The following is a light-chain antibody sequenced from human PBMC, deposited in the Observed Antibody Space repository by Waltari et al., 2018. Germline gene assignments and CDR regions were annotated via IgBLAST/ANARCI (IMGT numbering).Light chain of an antibody. Sequence: QSALTQPASVSGSPGQSITISCTGTSSDVGGYNYVSWYQQHPDKAPKLMIYDVSNRPSGVSNRCSGSKSGNTASLTISGLQAEDEADYYCSSYISSSTLELFGGGTSLTVL. CDR2: DVS. CDR3: SSYISSSTLEL. J-gene: IGLJ2*01. CDR1: SSDVGGYNY. V-gene: IGLV2-14*03.